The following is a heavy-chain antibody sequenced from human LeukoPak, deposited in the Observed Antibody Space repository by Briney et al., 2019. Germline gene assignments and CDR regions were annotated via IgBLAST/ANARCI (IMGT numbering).Heavy chain of an antibody. CDR1: GFTFTTYS. D-gene: IGHD6-19*01. J-gene: IGHJ4*02. V-gene: IGHV3-23*01. CDR2: FRAEGDPT. Sequence: PGGSLRLSCRASGFTFTTYSMNWLRQAPGKGLEWVSVFRAEGDPTYYADSVKGRFTISRENSKNMLYLQMNSLGAEDTAIYYCAKDGHCPDVCTTKIVVAGYVDFWGQGTLVSVSS. CDR3: AKDGHCPDVCTTKIVVAGYVDF.